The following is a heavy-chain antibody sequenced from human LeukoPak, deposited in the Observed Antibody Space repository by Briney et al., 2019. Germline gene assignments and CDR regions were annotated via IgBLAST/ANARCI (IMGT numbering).Heavy chain of an antibody. D-gene: IGHD6-19*01. V-gene: IGHV3-21*01. CDR1: GFTFSSYS. CDR3: ARGGAVYYFDY. Sequence: GGSLRLSCAASGFTFSSYSMNWVRQAPGKGLEWVSSISSSSSFIYYADSVKGRFTISRDNAKNSLYLQMNSLRAEDTAVYCCARGGAVYYFDYWGQGTLVTVSS. CDR2: ISSSSSFI. J-gene: IGHJ4*02.